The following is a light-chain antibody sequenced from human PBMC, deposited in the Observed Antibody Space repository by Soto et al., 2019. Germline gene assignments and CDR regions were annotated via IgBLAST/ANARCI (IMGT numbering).Light chain of an antibody. CDR1: QSVTNNY. V-gene: IGKV3-20*01. CDR2: GAS. J-gene: IGKJ1*01. Sequence: EIVMTRSPGTLSLSPGERATLSCRASQSVTNNYLAWFQQKPGQAPRLLMYGASSRATGIPDRFSGSGSGTDFTLTISRLQSEDFAVYYCQKYNNWPPWTFGQGTKVDNK. CDR3: QKYNNWPPWT.